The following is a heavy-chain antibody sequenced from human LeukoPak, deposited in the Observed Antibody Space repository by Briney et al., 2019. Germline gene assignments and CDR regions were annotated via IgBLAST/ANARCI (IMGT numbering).Heavy chain of an antibody. J-gene: IGHJ3*02. V-gene: IGHV1-69*06. Sequence: ASVKVSCKASGGTFSSYAISWVRQAPGQGLEWMGGIIPIFGTANYAQKFQGRVTITADKSTSTAYMELSSLRSEDTAVYYCARKKDGVDAFDIWGQGTMVTVSS. D-gene: IGHD3-10*01. CDR3: ARKKDGVDAFDI. CDR2: IIPIFGTA. CDR1: GGTFSSYA.